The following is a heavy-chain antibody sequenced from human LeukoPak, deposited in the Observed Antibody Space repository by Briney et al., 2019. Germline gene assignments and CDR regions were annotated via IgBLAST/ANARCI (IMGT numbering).Heavy chain of an antibody. J-gene: IGHJ4*02. CDR1: GFTFSRYS. Sequence: GGSLRLSCAVSGFTFSRYSMHWVRQAPGKGLEWVAVISNDGSNQDYADSVKGRFTISRDNSKNTLYLQMNSLRPEDTAVYYCASGGVVINFDFWGQGTLVTVSS. V-gene: IGHV3-30*04. D-gene: IGHD3-22*01. CDR2: ISNDGSNQ. CDR3: ASGGVVINFDF.